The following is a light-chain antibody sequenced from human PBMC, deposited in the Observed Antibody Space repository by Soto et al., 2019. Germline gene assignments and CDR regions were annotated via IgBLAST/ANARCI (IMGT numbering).Light chain of an antibody. J-gene: IGKJ1*01. Sequence: AIQMTQSPSSLSASVGDRVTITCRASQGIGNDLGWYQQKPGKAPKLLIYAASILQSGVPSRFSGSGSGTYFTLTISSLQPEDFATYYCLQDYNYPWTFGQGTKVEVE. CDR3: LQDYNYPWT. CDR1: QGIGND. CDR2: AAS. V-gene: IGKV1-6*01.